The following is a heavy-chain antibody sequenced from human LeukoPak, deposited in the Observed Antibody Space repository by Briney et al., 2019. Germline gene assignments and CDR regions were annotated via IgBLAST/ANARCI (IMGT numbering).Heavy chain of an antibody. J-gene: IGHJ4*02. Sequence: GGSLRLSCSPSGFTFGDYAMSWVRQAPGKGLEWVGFIQAKAYGGAAKYAASVNGRFSIWRDDSQSIANLQMNDLKAEDTAVYYCTRAPHPRCSSSGCYLDYWGQGTLVTVSS. CDR2: IQAKAYGGAA. CDR1: GFTFGDYA. CDR3: TRAPHPRCSSSGCYLDY. V-gene: IGHV3-49*04. D-gene: IGHD2-2*01.